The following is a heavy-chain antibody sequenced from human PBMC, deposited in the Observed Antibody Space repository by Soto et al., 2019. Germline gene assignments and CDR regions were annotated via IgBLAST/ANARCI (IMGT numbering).Heavy chain of an antibody. Sequence: VGSLRLSCAASGFTFSSYSMNWVLQAPGKGLEWVSSISSSSSYIYYADSVKGRFTISRDNAKNSLYLQMNSLRAEDTAVYYCARAQQLSPNFSSNWFDPWGQGTLVTVSS. D-gene: IGHD6-13*01. CDR3: ARAQQLSPNFSSNWFDP. J-gene: IGHJ5*02. V-gene: IGHV3-21*04. CDR1: GFTFSSYS. CDR2: ISSSSSYI.